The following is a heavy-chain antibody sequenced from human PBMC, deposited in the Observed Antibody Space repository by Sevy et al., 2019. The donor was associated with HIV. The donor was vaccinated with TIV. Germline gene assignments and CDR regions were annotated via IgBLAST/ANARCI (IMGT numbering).Heavy chain of an antibody. V-gene: IGHV3-7*04. CDR1: GFTFSSYW. CDR3: AGGYSYGKLPGY. D-gene: IGHD5-18*01. CDR2: IKQDGSEK. J-gene: IGHJ4*02. Sequence: GGSLRLSCAASGFTFSSYWMSWVRQAPGKGLEWVANIKQDGSEKYYVDSVKGRFTISRDNAKKSLYLQMNSLRAEDTAVYYCAGGYSYGKLPGYWGQGTLVTVSS.